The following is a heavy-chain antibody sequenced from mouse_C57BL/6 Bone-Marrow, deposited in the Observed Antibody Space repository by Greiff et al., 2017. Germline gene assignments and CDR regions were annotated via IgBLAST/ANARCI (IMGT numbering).Heavy chain of an antibody. Sequence: QVQLKESGAELVKPGASVKMSCKASGYTFTSYWITWVKQRPGQGLEWIGDIYPGSGSTTYNEKFKSKATLTVDTSSSPAYMQLSSLTSEDSAVYYCARPYYSNYWYFDVWGTGAAVTRSS. CDR1: GYTFTSYW. D-gene: IGHD2-5*01. CDR3: ARPYYSNYWYFDV. J-gene: IGHJ1*03. V-gene: IGHV1-55*01. CDR2: IYPGSGST.